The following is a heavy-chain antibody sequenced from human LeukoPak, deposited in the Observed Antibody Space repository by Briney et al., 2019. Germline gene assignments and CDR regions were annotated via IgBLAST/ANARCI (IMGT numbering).Heavy chain of an antibody. D-gene: IGHD3-22*01. CDR3: AKDHYYYDSGYFDY. CDR2: IRYDGRKT. CDR1: GFTFGSYG. J-gene: IGHJ4*02. V-gene: IGHV3-30*02. Sequence: GGSLRLSCAASGFTFGSYGMHWVRQAPDKGLEWVAFIRYDGRKTYYADSVKGRFPISRDNSKNTMYLQMNSLRAEDTAVYYCAKDHYYYDSGYFDYWGQGTLVSVSS.